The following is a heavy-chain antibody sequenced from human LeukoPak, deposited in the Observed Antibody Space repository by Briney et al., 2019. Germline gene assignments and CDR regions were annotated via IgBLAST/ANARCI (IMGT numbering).Heavy chain of an antibody. CDR3: AKEDSGSSLPHDY. V-gene: IGHV3-30*18. CDR1: GFTFSSYG. Sequence: GGSLRLSCAASGFTFSSYGMHWVRQAPGKGLEWVAVISYDGSNKYYADSVKGRFTISRDNSKNTLYLQMNSLRAEDTAVYYCAKEDSGSSLPHDYWGQGTLVTVSS. CDR2: ISYDGSNK. J-gene: IGHJ4*02. D-gene: IGHD1-26*01.